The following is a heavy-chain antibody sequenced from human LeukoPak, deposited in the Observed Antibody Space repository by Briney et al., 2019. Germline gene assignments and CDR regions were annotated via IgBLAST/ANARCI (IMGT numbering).Heavy chain of an antibody. V-gene: IGHV4-38-2*02. J-gene: IGHJ4*02. CDR1: GYSITSIFY. D-gene: IGHD3-16*01. CDR2: IHHRGDT. Sequence: PSETLSHTCTVSGYSITSIFYWGWLRQPPGKGLEWIGSIHHRGDTAYNPSLKSRVTISVDTSKSQFSLKLSSVTAADTAVYYCARSYASSGLDHWGQGTLVTVSS. CDR3: ARSYASSGLDH.